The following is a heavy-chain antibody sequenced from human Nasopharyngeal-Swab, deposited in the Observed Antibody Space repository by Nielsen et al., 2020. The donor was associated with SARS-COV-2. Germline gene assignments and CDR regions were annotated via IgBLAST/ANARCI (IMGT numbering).Heavy chain of an antibody. CDR3: ATIDSNWNYANFDY. CDR2: IYYSGST. V-gene: IGHV4-39*01. CDR1: GGSISSSSYY. J-gene: IGHJ4*02. D-gene: IGHD1-7*01. Sequence: SETLSLTCTVSGGSISSSSYYWGWIRQPPGKGLEWIGSIYYSGSTYYNPSLKSRVTISVDTSKNQFSLKLSSVTAADTAVYYCATIDSNWNYANFDYWGQGVLVTVSS.